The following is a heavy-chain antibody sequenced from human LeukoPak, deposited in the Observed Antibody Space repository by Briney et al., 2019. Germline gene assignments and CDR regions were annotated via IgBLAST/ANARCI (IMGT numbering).Heavy chain of an antibody. J-gene: IGHJ4*02. Sequence: SETLSLTCTVSDGSITSYYWSWIRQPPGKGLEWIGYIYYSGSTNYNPPLKSRVTISVETSKNQFSLKLRSVTAANTAVYYCARHIPGNPYFDYWGQGTLVTVSS. D-gene: IGHD2/OR15-2a*01. CDR2: IYYSGST. CDR3: ARHIPGNPYFDY. V-gene: IGHV4-59*08. CDR1: DGSITSYY.